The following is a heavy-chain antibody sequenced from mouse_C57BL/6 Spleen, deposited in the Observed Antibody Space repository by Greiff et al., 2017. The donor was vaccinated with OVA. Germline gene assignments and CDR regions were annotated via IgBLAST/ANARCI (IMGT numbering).Heavy chain of an antibody. V-gene: IGHV7-3*01. CDR3: ARYGSTGTFAY. CDR1: GFTFTDYY. CDR2: IRNKANGYTT. Sequence: EVQLVESGGGLVQPGGSLSLSCAASGFTFTDYYMSWVRQPPGKALEWLGFIRNKANGYTTEYSASVKGWFTISRDNSQSILYLQMNSLRAEDSATDYCARYGSTGTFAYWGQGTLVTVSA. D-gene: IGHD4-1*01. J-gene: IGHJ3*01.